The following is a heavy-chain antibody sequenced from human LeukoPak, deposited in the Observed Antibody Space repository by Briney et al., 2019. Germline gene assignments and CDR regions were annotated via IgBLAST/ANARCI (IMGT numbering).Heavy chain of an antibody. CDR1: GFTFSSYA. J-gene: IGHJ6*04. V-gene: IGHV3-23*01. Sequence: GGSLRLSCAASGFTFSSYAMSWVRQAPGKGLEWVSAISSSGGSTYYADSVKGRFTISRDNSKNTLYLQMNSLRAEDTAVYYCAKDPYSALLLWFGESAYYYGMDVWGKGTTVTVSS. CDR3: AKDPYSALLLWFGESAYYYGMDV. D-gene: IGHD3-10*01. CDR2: ISSSGGST.